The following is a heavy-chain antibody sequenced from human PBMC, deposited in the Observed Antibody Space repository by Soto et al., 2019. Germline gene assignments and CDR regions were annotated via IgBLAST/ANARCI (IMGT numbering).Heavy chain of an antibody. Sequence: SETLSLTCAVYGGSFSGYYWSWSRQPPGKGLEWIGEINHSGSTNYNPSLKSRVTISVDTSKNQFSLKLSSVTAADTAVYYCARLPGIAAAGHNWFDPWGQGTLVTVSS. D-gene: IGHD6-13*01. J-gene: IGHJ5*02. CDR2: INHSGST. CDR1: GGSFSGYY. V-gene: IGHV4-34*01. CDR3: ARLPGIAAAGHNWFDP.